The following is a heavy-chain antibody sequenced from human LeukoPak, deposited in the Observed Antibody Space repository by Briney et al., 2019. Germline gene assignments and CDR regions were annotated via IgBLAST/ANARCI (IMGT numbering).Heavy chain of an antibody. Sequence: ASVKVSCKVSGYTLTELSMHWVRQAPGKGLEWMGGFDPEDGETIYAQKFQDRVTMTEDTSTDTAYMELSSLRSEDTAVYYCATAGYYYDSSGYYERYYFDYWGQGTLVTVSS. CDR3: ATAGYYYDSSGYYERYYFDY. J-gene: IGHJ4*02. V-gene: IGHV1-24*01. CDR1: GYTLTELS. D-gene: IGHD3-22*01. CDR2: FDPEDGET.